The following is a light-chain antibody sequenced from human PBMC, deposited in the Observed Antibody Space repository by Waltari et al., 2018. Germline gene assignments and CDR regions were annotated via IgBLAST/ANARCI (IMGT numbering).Light chain of an antibody. Sequence: QSVLTQPPSASGTPGQRVTISCSGSSSNIGSNTVNWYQQLPGTAPKLLISSKKQRPSGVPALLSGSKSGTSAALAISGLQSEDEADYYCAAWDDSLNGRVFGGGTKLTVL. J-gene: IGLJ3*02. V-gene: IGLV1-44*01. CDR2: SKK. CDR1: SSNIGSNT. CDR3: AAWDDSLNGRV.